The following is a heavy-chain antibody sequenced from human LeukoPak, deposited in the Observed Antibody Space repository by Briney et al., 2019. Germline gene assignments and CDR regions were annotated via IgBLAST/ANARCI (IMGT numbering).Heavy chain of an antibody. CDR2: IDPIDSYT. Sequence: GAALRISCKGSGSIFSHYWISWGRQMPGEGLGWMGRIDPIDSYTNYSPSFQGHVTMSVDKSTSTAYLQWSSLKASDTAMYYCARQTTVTTQSDYWGQGTLVTVSS. CDR3: ARQTTVTTQSDY. D-gene: IGHD4-17*01. V-gene: IGHV5-10-1*01. J-gene: IGHJ4*02. CDR1: GSIFSHYW.